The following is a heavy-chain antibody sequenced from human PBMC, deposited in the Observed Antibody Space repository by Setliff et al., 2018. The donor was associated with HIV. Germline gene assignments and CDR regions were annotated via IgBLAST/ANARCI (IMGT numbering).Heavy chain of an antibody. CDR2: IYPGDSDT. Sequence: SGESLKISCKGSGYSFTSYWIGWVRQMPGKGLEWMEIIYPGDSDTRYSPSFQGQVTISTDKSISIAYLQWSSLKASDTAMYYCASSITVAAGRSHYYYAMDVWGQGTTVTVSS. CDR1: GYSFTSYW. D-gene: IGHD1-20*01. J-gene: IGHJ6*02. V-gene: IGHV5-51*01. CDR3: ASSITVAAGRSHYYYAMDV.